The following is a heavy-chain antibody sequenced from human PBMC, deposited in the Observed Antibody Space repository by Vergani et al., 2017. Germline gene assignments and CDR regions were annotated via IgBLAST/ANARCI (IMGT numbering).Heavy chain of an antibody. J-gene: IGHJ4*02. CDR1: GDSVSSNSAA. CDR2: TYYRSKWYN. V-gene: IGHV6-1*01. CDR3: TTEPLRIAAVWSDY. Sequence: QVQLQQSGPGLVKPSQTLSLTCAISGDSVSSNSAAWNWIRQSPSRVLEWLGRTYYRSKWYNDYAVSVKSRITINPDTSKNQFSLQLNSVTPEDTAVYYCTTEPLRIAAVWSDYWGQGTLVTVSS. D-gene: IGHD6-13*01.